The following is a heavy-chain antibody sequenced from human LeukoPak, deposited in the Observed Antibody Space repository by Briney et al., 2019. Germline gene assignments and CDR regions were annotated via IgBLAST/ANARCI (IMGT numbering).Heavy chain of an antibody. CDR3: AKDRGAASGSYYRGAFDY. Sequence: HAGGSLRLSCAASGFTFSSYAMGWVRQAPGKGLEWVSSINYSGTVTFYADSVKGRFTISRDNFKNMVLLQMYSLRAEDTAVYFCAKDRGAASGSYYRGAFDYWGQGSLVRVCS. J-gene: IGHJ4*02. CDR2: INYSGTVT. CDR1: GFTFSSYA. D-gene: IGHD3-10*01. V-gene: IGHV3-23*01.